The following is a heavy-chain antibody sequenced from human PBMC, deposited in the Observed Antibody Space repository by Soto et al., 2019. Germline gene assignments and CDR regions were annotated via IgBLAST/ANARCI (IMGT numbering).Heavy chain of an antibody. D-gene: IGHD3-9*01. V-gene: IGHV3-21*01. Sequence: WGSLRLSCAASVFTFSSYSMNWVRQAPGKGLEWVSSISSSSSYIYYADSVKGRFTISRDNAKNSLYLQMNSLRAEDTAVYYCARTYYDILTGPGGGMDVWGQGNTVTVSS. CDR1: VFTFSSYS. J-gene: IGHJ6*02. CDR3: ARTYYDILTGPGGGMDV. CDR2: ISSSSSYI.